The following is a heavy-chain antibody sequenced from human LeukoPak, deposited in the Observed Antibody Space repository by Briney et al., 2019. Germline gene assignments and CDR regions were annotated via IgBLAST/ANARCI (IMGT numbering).Heavy chain of an antibody. CDR3: ARGNISGWYVYPIDY. V-gene: IGHV4-34*01. CDR1: GGSFSGYY. J-gene: IGHJ4*02. CDR2: INHSGST. D-gene: IGHD6-19*01. Sequence: PSETLSLTCAVYGGSFSGYYWSWIRQPPGKGLEWIGEINHSGSTNYNPSLKSRVTISVDTSKNQFSLKLSSVTAADTAVYYCARGNISGWYVYPIDYWGQGTLVTVSS.